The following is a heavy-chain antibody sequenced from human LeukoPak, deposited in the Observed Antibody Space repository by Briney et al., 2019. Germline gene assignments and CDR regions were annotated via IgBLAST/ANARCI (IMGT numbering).Heavy chain of an antibody. J-gene: IGHJ6*02. D-gene: IGHD5-24*01. CDR2: IYYSGST. CDR3: ARDIRDGYNSMYYYGMDV. Sequence: SETLSLTCTVSGGSISSYYWSWIRQPAGKGLEWIGYIYYSGSTNYNPSLKSRVTISVDTSKNQFSLKLSSVTAADTAVYYCARDIRDGYNSMYYYGMDVWGQGTTVTVSS. CDR1: GGSISSYY. V-gene: IGHV4-59*01.